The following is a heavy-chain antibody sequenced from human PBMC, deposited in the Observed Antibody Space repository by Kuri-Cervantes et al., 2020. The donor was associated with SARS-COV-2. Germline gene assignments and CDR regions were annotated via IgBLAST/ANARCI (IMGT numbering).Heavy chain of an antibody. J-gene: IGHJ5*02. CDR2: IGAYNGNT. CDR3: AREGGWFDP. CDR1: GYTFTGYY. V-gene: IGHV1-18*04. Sequence: ASVKVSCKASGYTFTGYYMHWVRQAPGQGLEIMGWIGAYNGNTFYAEKFQGRVTMTTDTSASIAYMELRSLRSDDTAVYYCAREGGWFDPWGQGTLVTVSS.